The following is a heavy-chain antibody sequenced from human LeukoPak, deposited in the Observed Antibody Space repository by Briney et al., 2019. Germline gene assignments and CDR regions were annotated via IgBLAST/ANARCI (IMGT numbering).Heavy chain of an antibody. V-gene: IGHV1-3*01. Sequence: GASVKVSCKASGYTFTSYAMHWVRQAPGQRLEWMGWINAGNGNTKYSQKFQGRVTITRDTSASTAYMELSSLRSEDTAVYYCARGDFWSGYPAFHYFDYWGQGTLVTVSS. CDR1: GYTFTSYA. D-gene: IGHD3-3*01. CDR2: INAGNGNT. J-gene: IGHJ4*02. CDR3: ARGDFWSGYPAFHYFDY.